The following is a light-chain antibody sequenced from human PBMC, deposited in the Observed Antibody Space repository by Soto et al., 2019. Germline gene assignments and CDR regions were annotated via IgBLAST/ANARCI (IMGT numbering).Light chain of an antibody. CDR2: SAS. V-gene: IGKV1-9*01. CDR1: QALSNY. Sequence: DIQFTQSPSVLSASVGDTVTITCRASQALSNYLAWYQQKPGKAPDLLIYSASTLQSGVPSRFSGSGSETEFTLTISSLQPDDFATYYCQQYGSYSPTFGQGTKVDIK. CDR3: QQYGSYSPT. J-gene: IGKJ1*01.